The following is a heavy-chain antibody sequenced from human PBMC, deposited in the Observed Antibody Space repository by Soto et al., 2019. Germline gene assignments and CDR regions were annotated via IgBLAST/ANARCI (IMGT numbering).Heavy chain of an antibody. D-gene: IGHD4-17*01. CDR1: GFTFSSYG. CDR3: AKARIDYVTGPFDY. V-gene: IGHV3-30*18. CDR2: ISYDGSNK. J-gene: IGHJ4*02. Sequence: GGSLRLSFAASGFTFSSYGMPWVRQAPGKGLEWVAVISYDGSNKYYADSVKGRFTISRDNAKNTLYLQMNSLRAEDTAVYYCAKARIDYVTGPFDYWGQGTLVTVSS.